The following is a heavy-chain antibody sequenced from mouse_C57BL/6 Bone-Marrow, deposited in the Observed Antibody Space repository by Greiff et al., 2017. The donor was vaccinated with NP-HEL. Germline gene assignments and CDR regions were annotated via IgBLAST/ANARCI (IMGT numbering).Heavy chain of an antibody. CDR2: INPNNGGT. CDR1: GYTFTDYN. J-gene: IGHJ1*03. V-gene: IGHV1-22*01. CDR3: ARLLRYPHWYFDV. Sequence: EVKLQESGPELVKPGASVKMSCKASGYTFTDYNMHWVKQSHGKSLEWIGYINPNNGGTSYNQKFKGKATLTVNKSSSTAYMELRSLTSEDSAVYYCARLLRYPHWYFDVWGTGTTVTVSS. D-gene: IGHD1-1*01.